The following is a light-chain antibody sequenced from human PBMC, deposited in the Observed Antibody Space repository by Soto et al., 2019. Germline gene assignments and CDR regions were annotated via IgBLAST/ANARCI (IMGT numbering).Light chain of an antibody. J-gene: IGLJ2*01. CDR1: SSNIGSNY. Sequence: QAVATQPPSASGTPGQRVTISCSGSSSNIGSNYVYWYQQLPGTAPKLLIYRNNQWPSGVPDRFSGSKSGTSASLAISGLRSEDEADYYCAAWDDSLSGVVFGGGTKVTVL. V-gene: IGLV1-47*01. CDR2: RNN. CDR3: AAWDDSLSGVV.